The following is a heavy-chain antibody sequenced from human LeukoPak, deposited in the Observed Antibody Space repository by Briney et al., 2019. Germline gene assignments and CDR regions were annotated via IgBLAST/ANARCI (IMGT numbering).Heavy chain of an antibody. Sequence: GGSLRLSCAASGFTFSGYSMNWVRQAPGKGLEWVSSISSSSSSIYYAASVKGRFTISRDNSKNTLYLQMNSLRAEDTAVYYCAKDRITAPRIIDYWGQGTLVTVSS. CDR3: AKDRITAPRIIDY. J-gene: IGHJ4*02. V-gene: IGHV3-21*04. D-gene: IGHD6-13*01. CDR1: GFTFSGYS. CDR2: ISSSSSSI.